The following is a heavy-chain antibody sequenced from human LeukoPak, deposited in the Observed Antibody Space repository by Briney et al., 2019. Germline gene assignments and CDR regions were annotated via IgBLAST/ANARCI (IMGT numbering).Heavy chain of an antibody. CDR3: ARTSSGWPYYFDY. CDR2: INHSGST. V-gene: IGHV4-34*01. CDR1: GGSFSGYY. D-gene: IGHD6-19*01. J-gene: IGHJ4*02. Sequence: SETLSLTCAVYGGSFSGYYWSWIRQPPGKGLEWIGEINHSGSTNYNPSLKSRVTISVDTSKNQFSLKLSSVTAADTAVYYCARTSSGWPYYFDYWGQGTLVTASS.